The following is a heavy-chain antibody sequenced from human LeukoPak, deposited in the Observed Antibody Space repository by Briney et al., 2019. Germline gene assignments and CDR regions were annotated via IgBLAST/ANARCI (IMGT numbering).Heavy chain of an antibody. CDR3: ARGAVAGLVDY. V-gene: IGHV4-39*07. D-gene: IGHD6-19*01. CDR1: GGSLSSSSYY. CDR2: IYYSGST. Sequence: SETLSLTCTVSGGSLSSSSYYWGWIRQPPGKGLEWIGSIYYSGSTYYNPSLKSRVTISVDTSKNQFSLKLSSVTAADTAVYYCARGAVAGLVDYWGQGTLVTVSS. J-gene: IGHJ4*02.